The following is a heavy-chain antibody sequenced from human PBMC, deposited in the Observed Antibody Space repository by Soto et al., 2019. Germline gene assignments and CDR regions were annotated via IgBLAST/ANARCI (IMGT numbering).Heavy chain of an antibody. CDR1: GYTFTSYD. CDR2: MDPNSGST. CDR3: ARERKFDFWRKGLDV. D-gene: IGHD3-3*01. J-gene: IGHJ6*02. Sequence: QAQLVQSGAEVKKPGASVKVSCKASGYTFTSYDINWVRQAPGQGLEWLGWMDPNSGSTGYAQNFQGRVTMTRNISINTAHMELSSLRSEDTVVYYCARERKFDFWRKGLDVWGQGTTVTVSS. V-gene: IGHV1-8*01.